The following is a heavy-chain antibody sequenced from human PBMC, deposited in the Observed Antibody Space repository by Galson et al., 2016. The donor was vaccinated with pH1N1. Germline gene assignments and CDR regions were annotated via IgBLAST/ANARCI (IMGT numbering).Heavy chain of an antibody. CDR1: GGSLSGTY. V-gene: IGHV4-34*01. CDR3: ARRKPNFDPHVIDF. Sequence: ETLSLPCAVYGGSLSGTYWSWIRQSPGKGLEWIGEIHPGGSTNYNPSLTSRVTLFADTSRNQFSLNLSSLTAADTALYFCARRKPNFDPHVIDFWGQGALVSVSS. D-gene: IGHD3-9*01. CDR2: IHPGGST. J-gene: IGHJ4*02.